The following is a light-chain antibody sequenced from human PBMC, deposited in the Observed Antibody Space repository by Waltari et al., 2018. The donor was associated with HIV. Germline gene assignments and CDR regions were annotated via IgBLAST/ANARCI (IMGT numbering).Light chain of an antibody. V-gene: IGLV2-23*02. CDR3: CSYTSSDTWV. CDR1: GSDIGSQSL. Sequence: QSALTQPAYLSGSLGQSITIACTGSGSDIGSQSLVSWYQQYPGKAPKLMIFEVSKRTSGFSNRFSGSKSGNAASLTISGLQPEDEADYFCCSYTSSDTWVFGGGTKVTVL. J-gene: IGLJ3*02. CDR2: EVS.